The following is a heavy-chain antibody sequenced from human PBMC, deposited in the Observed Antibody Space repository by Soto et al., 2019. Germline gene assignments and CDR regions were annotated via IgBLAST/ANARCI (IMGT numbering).Heavy chain of an antibody. Sequence: QVQLVESGGSVVQPGRSLRLSCAASGFTLSSYGIHWVRQAPGKGLEWVAVISFDGSNKVYADSVKGRFTISRDNFKNTLYLQMSSLRAEDTAVDYCATSRSGGHWYFDLWGRGTLVTVSS. CDR3: ATSRSGGHWYFDL. D-gene: IGHD2-15*01. J-gene: IGHJ2*01. V-gene: IGHV3-30*03. CDR1: GFTLSSYG. CDR2: ISFDGSNK.